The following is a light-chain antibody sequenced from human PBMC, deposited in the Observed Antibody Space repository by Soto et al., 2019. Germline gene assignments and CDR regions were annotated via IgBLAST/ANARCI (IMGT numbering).Light chain of an antibody. CDR2: DVT. V-gene: IGLV2-14*01. CDR3: SSYTSSSTVV. CDR1: SSDVGAYNY. Sequence: QSALTQPASVSGSPGQSVTISCSGSSSDVGAYNYVSWYQRHPGKAPKLMMYDVTNRPSGVANRCSGSKSGNTASLTISGLQAEDEADYFCSSYTSSSTVVFGGGTKLTVL. J-gene: IGLJ3*02.